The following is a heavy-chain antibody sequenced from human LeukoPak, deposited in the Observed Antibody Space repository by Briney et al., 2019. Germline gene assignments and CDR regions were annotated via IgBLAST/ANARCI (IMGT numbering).Heavy chain of an antibody. V-gene: IGHV3-53*01. CDR2: IYSGGNT. J-gene: IGHJ4*02. CDR1: GLTVSSNC. CDR3: ATWRSDYFDY. D-gene: IGHD3-16*01. Sequence: GGSLRLSCAASGLTVSSNCMSWVRQAPGKGLEWVSFIYSGGNTYYADSVKGRFTISRDSAKNSLYLQMNSLRAEDTAVYYCATWRSDYFDYWGQGTLVTVSS.